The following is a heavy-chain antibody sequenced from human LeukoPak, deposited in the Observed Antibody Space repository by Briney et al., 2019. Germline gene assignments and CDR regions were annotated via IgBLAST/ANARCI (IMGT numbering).Heavy chain of an antibody. D-gene: IGHD6-19*01. V-gene: IGHV4-34*01. J-gene: IGHJ4*02. CDR2: INHSGST. CDR1: GGSFSGYY. Sequence: SETLSLTCAVYGGSFSGYYWSWIRQPPGKGLEWIGEINHSGSTNYNPSLKSRVTISVDTSKNQFSLNLRTVTAADTAVYYCARGRVPGYSSPTDYWGQGTLVTVSS. CDR3: ARGRVPGYSSPTDY.